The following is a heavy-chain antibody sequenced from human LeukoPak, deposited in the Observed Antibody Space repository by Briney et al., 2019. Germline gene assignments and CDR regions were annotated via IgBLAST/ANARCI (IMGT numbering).Heavy chain of an antibody. CDR2: INSDGSST. V-gene: IGHV3-74*01. D-gene: IGHD6-6*01. CDR3: ARDNEYSSSADFDY. J-gene: IGHJ4*02. Sequence: GGSLRLSCAASGFTFSSYWMHWVRQAPGKGLVWVSRINSDGSSTDYADSVKGRFTISRDNAKNTLHLQMNSLRAEDTAVYYCARDNEYSSSADFDYWGQGTLVTVSS. CDR1: GFTFSSYW.